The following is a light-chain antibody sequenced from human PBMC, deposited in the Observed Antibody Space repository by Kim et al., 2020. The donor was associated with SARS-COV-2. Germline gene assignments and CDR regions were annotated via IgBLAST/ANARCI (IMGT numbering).Light chain of an antibody. CDR3: SSYTRSSTNYV. J-gene: IGLJ1*01. CDR2: DVS. V-gene: IGLV2-14*03. Sequence: QSITISCTETSSDVGGYKYVSWYQQHPGKAPKLMIYDVSNRPSGVSNRFSGSKSGNTASLTISGLQTEDEADYYCSSYTRSSTNYVFGTGTKVTVL. CDR1: SSDVGGYKY.